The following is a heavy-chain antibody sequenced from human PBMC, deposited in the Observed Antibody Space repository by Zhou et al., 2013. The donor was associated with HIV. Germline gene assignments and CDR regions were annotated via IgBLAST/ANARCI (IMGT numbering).Heavy chain of an antibody. V-gene: IGHV3-64*01. J-gene: IGHJ6*02. Sequence: EVQLVESGGGLVQPGGSLRLSCAASGFTFSSYVIHWVRQAPGKGLEYVSAVSSNGGNTYYANSVKGRFTISRDNSKNTVSLQMGSLRAEDMAVYYCARGGMDVWGQGPRSPFP. CDR3: ARGGMDV. CDR2: VSSNGGNT. CDR1: GFTFSSYV.